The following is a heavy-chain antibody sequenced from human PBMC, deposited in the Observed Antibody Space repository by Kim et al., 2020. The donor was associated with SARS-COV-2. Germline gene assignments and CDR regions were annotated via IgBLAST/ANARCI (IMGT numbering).Heavy chain of an antibody. D-gene: IGHD4-17*01. CDR2: ISWNSGSI. J-gene: IGHJ4*02. CDR3: AKTSYYGDSYFDY. Sequence: GGSLRLSCAASGFTFDDYAMHWVRQAPGKGLEWVSGISWNSGSIGYADSVKGRFTISRDNAKNSLYLQMNSLRAEDTALYYCAKTSYYGDSYFDYWGQGTLVTVSS. V-gene: IGHV3-9*01. CDR1: GFTFDDYA.